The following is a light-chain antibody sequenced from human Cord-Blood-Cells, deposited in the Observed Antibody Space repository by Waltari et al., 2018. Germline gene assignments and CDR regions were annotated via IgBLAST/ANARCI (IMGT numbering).Light chain of an antibody. J-gene: IGKJ1*01. CDR2: WAP. CDR1: QSVLYSSNNKNN. V-gene: IGKV4-1*01. Sequence: DIVLTQSPDSLAVSLGERATINCKSSQSVLYSSNNKNNLAWDQKKPGQPPKPLIYWAPTGEAGVPDRFSGIASGTDFTLTISSLQAEDGAVYYCQQYSSTPWTFGQGTKVEIK. CDR3: QQYSSTPWT.